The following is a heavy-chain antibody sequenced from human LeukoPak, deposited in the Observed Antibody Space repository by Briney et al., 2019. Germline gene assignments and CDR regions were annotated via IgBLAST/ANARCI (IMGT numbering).Heavy chain of an antibody. CDR2: IKQDGSEK. D-gene: IGHD5-24*01. J-gene: IGHJ6*03. CDR1: GFTFSSYW. V-gene: IGHV3-7*01. Sequence: GGSLRLSCAASGFTFSSYWMSWVRQAPGKGLEWVANIKQDGSEKYYVDSVKGRFTISRDNAKNSLYLQMNSLRAEDTAVYYCARGTWATLYYYYMDVWGKGTTVTVSS. CDR3: ARGTWATLYYYYMDV.